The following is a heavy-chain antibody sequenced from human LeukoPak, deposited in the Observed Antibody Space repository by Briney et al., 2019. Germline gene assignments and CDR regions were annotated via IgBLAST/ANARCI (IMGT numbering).Heavy chain of an antibody. D-gene: IGHD1-26*01. CDR1: GGFISSYY. CDR2: IYYSGST. Sequence: SETLSLTCTVSGGFISSYYWSWIRQPPGKGLEWIEYIYYSGSTNYNPSLKSRVTISVNTSKNQFSLKLSTVTAADTAVYYCARGALYYFDYWGQGTLVTVSS. J-gene: IGHJ4*02. CDR3: ARGALYYFDY. V-gene: IGHV4-59*01.